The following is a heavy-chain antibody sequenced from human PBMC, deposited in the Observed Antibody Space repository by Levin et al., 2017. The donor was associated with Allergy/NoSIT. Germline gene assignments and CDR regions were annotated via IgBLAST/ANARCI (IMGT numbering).Heavy chain of an antibody. Sequence: GGSLRLSCAASGFTFSTYSMNWVRQAPGNGLEWVSFISSSSSDIYYADSVKGRFTISRDNTKNSLYLQMNSLRAEDTAVYYCAREPEGYCSGGSCSGDYWGQGTLVTVSS. D-gene: IGHD2-15*01. CDR1: GFTFSTYS. CDR2: ISSSSSDI. J-gene: IGHJ4*02. CDR3: AREPEGYCSGGSCSGDY. V-gene: IGHV3-21*01.